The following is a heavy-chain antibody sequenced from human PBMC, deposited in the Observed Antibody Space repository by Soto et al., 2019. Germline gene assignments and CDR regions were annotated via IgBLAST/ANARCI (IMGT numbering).Heavy chain of an antibody. V-gene: IGHV4-59*12. CDR1: GGSISNFY. Sequence: QVQLQESGPGLVKPPETLSLTCTVSGGSISNFYWSWIRQPPGKGLEWIGYVDYSGTANYNPSLKIRVSMSVDTSKNQLSLKVTSVAAADTAMYYCARADTAMTTPFDYWCQGTLGTVSS. J-gene: IGHJ4*02. CDR3: ARADTAMTTPFDY. CDR2: VDYSGTA. D-gene: IGHD5-18*01.